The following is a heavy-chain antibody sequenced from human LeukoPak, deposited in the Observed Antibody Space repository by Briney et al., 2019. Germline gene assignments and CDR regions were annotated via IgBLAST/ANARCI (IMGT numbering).Heavy chain of an antibody. CDR2: ITPIIDSS. D-gene: IGHD3-3*01. CDR3: ARDRVPIFGVVIRSEFDY. CDR1: GGTLNTHI. V-gene: IGHV1-69*08. Sequence: ASVKVSCKASGGTLNTHIFTWVRQAPGQGLEWMGKITPIIDSSKYAQKFQGRLTITADKSTGTVYMELSSLRSEDTAVYSCARDRVPIFGVVIRSEFDYWGQGTLVTVSS. J-gene: IGHJ4*02.